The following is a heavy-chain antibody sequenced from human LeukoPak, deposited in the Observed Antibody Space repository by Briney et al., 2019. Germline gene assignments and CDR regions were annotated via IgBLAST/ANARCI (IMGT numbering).Heavy chain of an antibody. Sequence: SSETLSLTCTVSGGSISSSSYYWGWIRQPPGKGLEWIGSIYYSGSTYYNPSLKSRVTISVDTSKNQFSLKLSSVTAADTAGYYCARAMAPPRVGYPPYGMDVWGQGTTVTVSS. CDR1: GGSISSSSYY. CDR3: ARAMAPPRVGYPPYGMDV. J-gene: IGHJ6*02. D-gene: IGHD5-18*01. CDR2: IYYSGST. V-gene: IGHV4-39*07.